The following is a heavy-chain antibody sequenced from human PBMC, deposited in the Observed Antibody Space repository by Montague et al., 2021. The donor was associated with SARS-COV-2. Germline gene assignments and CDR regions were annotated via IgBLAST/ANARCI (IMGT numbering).Heavy chain of an antibody. J-gene: IGHJ5*02. D-gene: IGHD1-1*01. CDR3: ASHPVWQQLCT. V-gene: IGHV4-61*05. Sequence: SETLSLTCTVSGGSISSTAYYWGWIRQSPGKGLEWIAEIHHTGGSNYNPSLVSRVTIFLDHSKNHLTLTLSSVTAADTAMYYCASHPVWQQLCTWGQGTLVTVSA. CDR2: IHHTGGS. CDR1: GGSISSTAYY.